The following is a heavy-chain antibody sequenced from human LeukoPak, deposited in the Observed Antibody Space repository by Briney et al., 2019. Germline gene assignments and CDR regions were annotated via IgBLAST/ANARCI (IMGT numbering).Heavy chain of an antibody. CDR2: INPNSGGT. D-gene: IGHD1-26*01. CDR3: ARGDGGELLGFDY. V-gene: IGHV1-2*02. CDR1: GYTFTGYY. J-gene: IGHJ4*02. Sequence: WASVKVSCKASGYTFTGYYMHWVRQAPGQGLEWMGWINPNSGGTNYAQKFQGRVTMTRDTSISTAYMELSRLRSDDTAVYYCARGDGGELLGFDYWGQGTLVTVSS.